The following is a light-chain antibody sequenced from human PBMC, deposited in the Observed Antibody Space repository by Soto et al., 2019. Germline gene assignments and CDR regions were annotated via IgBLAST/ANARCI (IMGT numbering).Light chain of an antibody. CDR1: QDISNY. CDR3: QQYANLHQ. CDR2: DAS. J-gene: IGKJ1*01. V-gene: IGKV1-33*01. Sequence: DIQIPRCPSSMSASVGDRATIPRQASQDISNYLNWYQQKPGKAPKLLIYDASNLETGVPSRFSGSGSGTDFTFTISRLQTEDIATYYCQQYANLHQFGQGTKVDIK.